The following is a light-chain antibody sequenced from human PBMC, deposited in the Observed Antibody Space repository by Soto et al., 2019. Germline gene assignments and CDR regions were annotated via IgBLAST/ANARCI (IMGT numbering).Light chain of an antibody. CDR2: DVS. V-gene: IGLV2-11*01. CDR1: PYNY. Sequence: QSALTQPPSVSGAPGQSVTISCTGTPYNYVTWYQQHADKSPKVIIYDVSKRPSGVPERFSGSKSGYTASLTISGLQAEDEADYHCCASAGNCAGIFGGGTKLTVL. CDR3: CASAGNCAGI. J-gene: IGLJ2*01.